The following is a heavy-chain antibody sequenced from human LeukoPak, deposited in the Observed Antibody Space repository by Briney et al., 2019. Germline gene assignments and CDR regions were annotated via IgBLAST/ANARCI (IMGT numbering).Heavy chain of an antibody. CDR2: TKSKTDGGTT. CDR1: GFTFSNAW. CDR3: TTWYYYDSSGYYSEPFDY. D-gene: IGHD3-22*01. V-gene: IGHV3-15*01. Sequence: PGGSLRLSCAASGFTFSNAWMSWVRQAPGKGLEWVGRTKSKTDGGTTDYAAPVKGRFTISRDDSKNTLYLQMNSLKTEDTAVYYCTTWYYYDSSGYYSEPFDYWGQGTLVTVSS. J-gene: IGHJ4*02.